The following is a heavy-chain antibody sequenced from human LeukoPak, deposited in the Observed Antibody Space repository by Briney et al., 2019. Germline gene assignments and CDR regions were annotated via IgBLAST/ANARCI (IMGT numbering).Heavy chain of an antibody. Sequence: SETLSLTCTVSDCSVSSHYWSWIQQPPGKGLEWMGFIYASGVTNYHPALRSRLTISIDTSKDQVSLKITSVTAADTAVYYCARRRSYMDVWGKGTKVIVSS. CDR3: ARRRSYMDV. CDR2: IYASGVT. J-gene: IGHJ6*03. CDR1: DCSVSSHY. V-gene: IGHV4-4*09.